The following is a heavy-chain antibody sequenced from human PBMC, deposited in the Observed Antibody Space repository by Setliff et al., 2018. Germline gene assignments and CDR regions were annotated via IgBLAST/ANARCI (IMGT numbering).Heavy chain of an antibody. CDR1: GVSISSYY. Sequence: SETLSLTCNVSGVSISSYYWSWIRQPPGKGLESIGYIQKSGGTNYNPALKSRVTISVDASTNQFSLKLRSVTAADTAVYYCARLSWNGLRYYCLDVWGQGTTVTVSS. CDR3: ARLSWNGLRYYCLDV. D-gene: IGHD3-3*01. J-gene: IGHJ6*02. V-gene: IGHV4-59*01. CDR2: IQKSGGT.